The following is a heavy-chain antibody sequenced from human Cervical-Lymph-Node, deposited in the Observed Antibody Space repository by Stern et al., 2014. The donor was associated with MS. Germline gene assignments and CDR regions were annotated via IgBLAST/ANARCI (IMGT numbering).Heavy chain of an antibody. CDR2: IYYTGTT. CDR3: ARQRYGGDPMFDL. D-gene: IGHD4-23*01. Sequence: QLQLQESGPGLVKPSETLSLTCTVSGGSVYSYYWDWIRQPPGQGLEWLGNIYYTGTTNYNPSLQSRVTLSLDTSKNQLSLKLTSVTAADTAVYFCARQRYGGDPMFDLWGQGTPVTVSS. V-gene: IGHV4-59*02. CDR1: GGSVYSYY. J-gene: IGHJ5*02.